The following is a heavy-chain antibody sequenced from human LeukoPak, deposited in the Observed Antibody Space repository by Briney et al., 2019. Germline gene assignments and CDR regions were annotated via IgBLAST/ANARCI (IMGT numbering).Heavy chain of an antibody. CDR3: ARVGFGSGSYYDAFDI. Sequence: ASVKVSCKASGYTFTGYYMHWVRQAPGQGLEWMGWINPNSGGTNFAQKSQGRVTMTRDTSISTAYMEQSSLTSDDTAVYYCARVGFGSGSYYDAFDIWGQGTMVAVSS. CDR1: GYTFTGYY. D-gene: IGHD3-10*01. J-gene: IGHJ3*02. CDR2: INPNSGGT. V-gene: IGHV1-2*02.